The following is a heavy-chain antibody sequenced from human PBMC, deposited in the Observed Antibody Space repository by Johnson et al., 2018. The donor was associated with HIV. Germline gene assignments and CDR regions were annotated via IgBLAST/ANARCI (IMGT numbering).Heavy chain of an antibody. CDR2: VSYETTNK. Sequence: QVQLVESGGGVVQAGRSLRLSCAASGFSFSSYALHWVRQAPGKGLEWVAVVSYETTNKHYADAVKGRFTISRDNSKNTLHLQMNSLRAEDTAVYYCARGSIVVLGGAFDIWGQGTMVSVSS. CDR3: ARGSIVVLGGAFDI. CDR1: GFSFSSYA. J-gene: IGHJ3*02. V-gene: IGHV3-30-3*01. D-gene: IGHD3-16*01.